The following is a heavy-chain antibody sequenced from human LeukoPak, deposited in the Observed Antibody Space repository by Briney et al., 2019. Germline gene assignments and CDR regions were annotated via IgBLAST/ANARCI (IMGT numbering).Heavy chain of an antibody. V-gene: IGHV3-23*01. Sequence: GGSLRLSCAASGFTFSNAWMSWVRQAPGKGLEWVSAISGSGGSTYYADSVKGRFTISRDNSKNTLYLQMNSLRAEDTAVYYCAKVSSSTRTRAFDPWGQGTLVTVSS. J-gene: IGHJ5*02. CDR1: GFTFSNAW. CDR2: ISGSGGST. D-gene: IGHD6-13*01. CDR3: AKVSSSTRTRAFDP.